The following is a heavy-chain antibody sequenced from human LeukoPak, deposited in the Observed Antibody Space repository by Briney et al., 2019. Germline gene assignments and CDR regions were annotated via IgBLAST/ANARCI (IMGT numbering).Heavy chain of an antibody. Sequence: GGSLRLSCAASGFTFTTYAMSWVRQAPGKGLEWVSTIANDGGSTYYADSVKGRFTISRDNSKNTVYLQMNSLRAEDMAVYYCARGHMNYYDSSGYYGGPRDDYWGQGTLVTVSS. CDR2: IANDGGST. V-gene: IGHV3-23*01. CDR3: ARGHMNYYDSSGYYGGPRDDY. CDR1: GFTFTTYA. J-gene: IGHJ4*02. D-gene: IGHD3-22*01.